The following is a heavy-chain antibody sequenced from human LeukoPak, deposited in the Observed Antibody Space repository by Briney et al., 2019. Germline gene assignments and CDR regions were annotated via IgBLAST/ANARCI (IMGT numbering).Heavy chain of an antibody. CDR3: ARHPKSGYIGYESDY. V-gene: IGHV5-51*01. CDR1: GYSFTTYW. Sequence: GESLKISCKASGYSFTTYWIGWVRQVPGKGLEWVGIIYPADSTAKYSPSFQGQVTISVDKSISTAYLQWGRLEASDTAVFYCARHPKSGYIGYESDYWGQGTLVTVSS. D-gene: IGHD5-12*01. J-gene: IGHJ4*02. CDR2: IYPADSTA.